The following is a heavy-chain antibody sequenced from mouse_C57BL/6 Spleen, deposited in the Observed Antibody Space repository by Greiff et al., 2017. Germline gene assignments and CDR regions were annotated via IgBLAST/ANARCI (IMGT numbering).Heavy chain of an antibody. J-gene: IGHJ1*03. CDR3: ARGLNYDYDEYFDV. CDR1: GYTFTSYW. Sequence: QVQLQQPGTELVKPGASVKLSCKASGYTFTSYWMHWVKQRPGQGLEWIGNINPSNGGTNYNEKFKSKATLTVDKSSSTAYMQRSSLTSEDSAVYYGARGLNYDYDEYFDVWGTGTTVTVSS. D-gene: IGHD2-4*01. CDR2: INPSNGGT. V-gene: IGHV1-53*01.